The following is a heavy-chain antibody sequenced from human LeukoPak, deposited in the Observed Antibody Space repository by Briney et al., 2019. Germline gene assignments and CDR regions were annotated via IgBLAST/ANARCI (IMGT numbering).Heavy chain of an antibody. Sequence: ASVKVSCKASGYTFTSYGISWVRQAPGQGLEWMGWISAYNGNTNYAQKLQGRVTMTTDTSTSTAYMELSSLRSEDTAMYYCARSEGANYYFDYWGQGTLVTVSS. CDR2: ISAYNGNT. D-gene: IGHD1-26*01. J-gene: IGHJ4*02. CDR3: ARSEGANYYFDY. CDR1: GYTFTSYG. V-gene: IGHV1-18*01.